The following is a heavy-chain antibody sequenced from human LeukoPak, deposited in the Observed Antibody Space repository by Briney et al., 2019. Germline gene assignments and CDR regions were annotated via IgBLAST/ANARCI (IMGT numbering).Heavy chain of an antibody. V-gene: IGHV3-48*01. CDR1: GFTFSRYS. CDR3: PRDGIAAAGNRGEFDY. D-gene: IGHD6-13*01. CDR2: ISRSSSTI. Sequence: GGSLRLSCAASGFTFSRYSMNWVRQAPGKGLEWVAYISRSSSTIYYADSVKGRFTISRDNSKNTLYLQMNSLRAEDTAVYYCPRDGIAAAGNRGEFDYWGQGTLVTVSS. J-gene: IGHJ4*02.